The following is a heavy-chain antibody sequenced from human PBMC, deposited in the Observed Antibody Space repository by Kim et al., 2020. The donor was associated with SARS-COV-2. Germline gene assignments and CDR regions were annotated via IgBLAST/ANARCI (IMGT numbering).Heavy chain of an antibody. Sequence: GGSLRLSCTASGFTFGDCAMSWVRQAPGKGLEWLGFIRSKAYGGTTEYAASVKGRFTISRDDSKSIAYLQMNSLKTEDTAVYYCTRAHNIGRWAYYHYYYMEVWGKRTTVTVSS. CDR2: IRSKAYGGTT. J-gene: IGHJ6*03. CDR3: TRAHNIGRWAYYHYYYMEV. V-gene: IGHV3-49*04. D-gene: IGHD5-12*01. CDR1: GFTFGDCA.